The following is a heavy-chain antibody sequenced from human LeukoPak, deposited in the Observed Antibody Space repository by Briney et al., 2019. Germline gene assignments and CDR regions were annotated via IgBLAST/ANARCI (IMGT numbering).Heavy chain of an antibody. CDR2: INHNGNVN. CDR1: GFTFSSYW. Sequence: GGSLRLSCEASGFTFSSYWMSWVRQAPGKGLEWVASINHNGNVNYYVDSVKGRFTISRDNAKNSLYLQMSNLRAEDTAVYFCARGGGLDVWGQGATVTVSS. D-gene: IGHD3-16*01. V-gene: IGHV3-7*03. CDR3: ARGGGLDV. J-gene: IGHJ6*02.